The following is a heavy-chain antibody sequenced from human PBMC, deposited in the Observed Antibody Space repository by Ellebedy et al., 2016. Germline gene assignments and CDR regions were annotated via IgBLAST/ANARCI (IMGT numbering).Heavy chain of an antibody. CDR1: GYTLTDLS. CDR3: AREGAAYYDFWSGYYTPDY. J-gene: IGHJ4*02. V-gene: IGHV1-24*01. D-gene: IGHD3-3*01. CDR2: FDPEDGET. Sequence: ASVKVSCKVSGYTLTDLSMHWVRQAPGKGLEWMGGFDPEDGETIYAQKFQGRVTMTTDTSTSTAYMELRSLRSDDTAVYYCAREGAAYYDFWSGYYTPDYWGQGTLVTVSS.